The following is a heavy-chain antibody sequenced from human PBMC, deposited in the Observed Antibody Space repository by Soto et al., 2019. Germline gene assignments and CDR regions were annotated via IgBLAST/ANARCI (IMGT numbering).Heavy chain of an antibody. CDR1: GGSISGANYY. Sequence: QVQLQESGPGLVKPSQTLSLTCAVSGGSISGANYYWSWVRQHPGKGLEWIGNIYYSGGTEYNPSLKSRVTISLDASKDRFALELRSVTAADTAVYYCARDDGSGTHWIFAYWGQGTLVTVSS. V-gene: IGHV4-31*11. D-gene: IGHD3-10*01. CDR2: IYYSGGT. J-gene: IGHJ4*02. CDR3: ARDDGSGTHWIFAY.